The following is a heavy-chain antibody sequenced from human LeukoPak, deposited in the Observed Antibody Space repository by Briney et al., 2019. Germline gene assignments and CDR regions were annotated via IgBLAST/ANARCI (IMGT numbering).Heavy chain of an antibody. J-gene: IGHJ4*02. D-gene: IGHD3-10*01. CDR2: ISSSSSTI. CDR3: ARGGEDGNY. V-gene: IGHV3-48*01. CDR1: GFTFSSCS. Sequence: PGGSLRLSCAASGFTFSSCSMNWVRQAPGKGLEWVSYISSSSSTIYYADSVKGRFTISRDNAKNSLYLQMNSLRAEDTAVYYCARGGEDGNYWGQGTLVTVSS.